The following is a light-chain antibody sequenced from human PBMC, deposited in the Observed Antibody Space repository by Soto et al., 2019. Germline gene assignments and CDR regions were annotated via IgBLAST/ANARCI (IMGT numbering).Light chain of an antibody. J-gene: IGKJ4*01. V-gene: IGKV1-9*01. CDR1: QGISTY. CDR3: QQLNAYPLT. Sequence: DIQLTQSPSLLSASVGDRVTITCRASQGISTYLAWYQQTSGKAPKLLISAASTLQRGAPSRFSGSGSGTQFTLTISSLQPEDFATYYCQQLNAYPLTFGGGTRVEIK. CDR2: AAS.